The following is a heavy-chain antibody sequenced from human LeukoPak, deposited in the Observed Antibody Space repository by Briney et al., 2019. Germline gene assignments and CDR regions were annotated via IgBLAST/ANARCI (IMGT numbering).Heavy chain of an antibody. CDR3: AKEAPPPYSSSWFGTRYFDY. V-gene: IGHV3-9*01. CDR2: ISWISGSI. CDR1: GFTFDDYA. J-gene: IGHJ4*02. D-gene: IGHD6-13*01. Sequence: PGGSLRLSCAASGFTFDDYAMHWVRQAPGKGLEWVSGISWISGSIGYADSVKGRFTISRDNAKNSLYLQMNSLRAEDTALYYCAKEAPPPYSSSWFGTRYFDYWGQGTLVTVSS.